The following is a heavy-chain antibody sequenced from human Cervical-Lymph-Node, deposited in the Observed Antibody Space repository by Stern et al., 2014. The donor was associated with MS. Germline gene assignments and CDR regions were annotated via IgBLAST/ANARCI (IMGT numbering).Heavy chain of an antibody. CDR1: GYTFTSYG. D-gene: IGHD2-2*01. CDR2: ISAYNGNT. CDR3: ARGRRGYCSSTSCYVFDP. J-gene: IGHJ5*02. V-gene: IGHV1-18*04. Sequence: QVQLVQSGAEVKKPGASVKVSCKASGYTFTSYGISWVRQAPGQGLEWMGWISAYNGNTNYAQKLQGRVTMTTDTSTSTAYMELRSLRSDDTAVYYCARGRRGYCSSTSCYVFDPWGQGTLVTVSS.